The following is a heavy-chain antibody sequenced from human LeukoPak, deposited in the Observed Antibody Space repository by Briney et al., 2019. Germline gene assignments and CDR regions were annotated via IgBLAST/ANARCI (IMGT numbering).Heavy chain of an antibody. Sequence: PSETLSLTCTVSGGSISSYYWSWLRQPPGKGLEWIGYIHYSGSTSYNPSLKSRVTISVDTSKNQISLKVRSATAADTAVYYCARTTEDCSSTSCYQYWFDPWGQGTLVTVSS. V-gene: IGHV4-59*01. CDR3: ARTTEDCSSTSCYQYWFDP. D-gene: IGHD2-2*01. CDR1: GGSISSYY. J-gene: IGHJ5*02. CDR2: IHYSGST.